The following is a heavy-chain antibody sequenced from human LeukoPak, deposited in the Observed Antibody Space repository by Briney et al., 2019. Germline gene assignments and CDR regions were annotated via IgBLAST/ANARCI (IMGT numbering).Heavy chain of an antibody. CDR3: ARVMYSSSWYAFDI. CDR2: INPNSGGT. V-gene: IGHV1-2*04. D-gene: IGHD6-13*01. Sequence: ASVKVSCKASGYTFTGYYMHWVRQAPGQGLEWMGWINPNSGGTNYAQKFQGWVTMTRDTSISTAYMELSRLRSDDTAVYYCARVMYSSSWYAFDIWGQGTMVTVSS. CDR1: GYTFTGYY. J-gene: IGHJ3*02.